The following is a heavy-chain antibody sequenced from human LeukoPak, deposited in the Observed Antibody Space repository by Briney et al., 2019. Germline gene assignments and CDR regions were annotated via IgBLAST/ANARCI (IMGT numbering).Heavy chain of an antibody. Sequence: KPSETLSLTCTVSGGSISSGGYSWSWIRQHPGKGLEWIGYIYYSGSTYYNPSLKSRVTISVDTSKNQFSLKLSSVTAADTAVYYCARGSGFTWFDPWGQGTLVTVSS. J-gene: IGHJ5*02. V-gene: IGHV4-31*03. D-gene: IGHD5-12*01. CDR1: GGSISSGGYS. CDR2: IYYSGST. CDR3: ARGSGFTWFDP.